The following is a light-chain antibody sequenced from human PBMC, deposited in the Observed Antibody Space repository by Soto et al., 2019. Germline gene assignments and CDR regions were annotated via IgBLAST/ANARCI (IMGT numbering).Light chain of an antibody. CDR3: SSYAGTKIGV. V-gene: IGLV2-8*01. CDR2: EVS. J-gene: IGLJ1*01. Sequence: QSVLTQPPSASGSPGQSVTISCTGTSSDVGGYNYVSWYQQHPGKAPKLMIYEVSKRPSGVPDRFSGSKSGNTASLTVSGLQAEDEPDYYSSSYAGTKIGVFGNGTKVTVL. CDR1: SSDVGGYNY.